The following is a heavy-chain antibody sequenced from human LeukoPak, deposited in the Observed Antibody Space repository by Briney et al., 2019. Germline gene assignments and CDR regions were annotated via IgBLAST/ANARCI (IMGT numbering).Heavy chain of an antibody. D-gene: IGHD1-26*01. Sequence: PSETLSLTCTVSGGSISSSSYYWGWIRQPPGKGLEWIGSMYYSGSTYYNPSLKSRVTISVDTSKNQFSLKLSSVTAADTAVYYCAGGLHRGASRLWGQGTLVTVSS. CDR3: AGGLHRGASRL. CDR1: GGSISSSSYY. J-gene: IGHJ4*02. CDR2: MYYSGST. V-gene: IGHV4-39*01.